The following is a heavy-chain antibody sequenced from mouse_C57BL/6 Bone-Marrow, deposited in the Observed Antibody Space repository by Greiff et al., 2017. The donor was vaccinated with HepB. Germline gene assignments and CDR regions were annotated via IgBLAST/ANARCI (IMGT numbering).Heavy chain of an antibody. CDR2: IYPGSGST. D-gene: IGHD2-1*01. V-gene: IGHV1-55*01. CDR3: AGEDGNYADY. Sequence: QVQLQQPGAELVKPGASVKMSCKASGYTFTSYWITWVTQRPGQGLEWIGEIYPGSGSTNYNEKFKSKATLTVDTSSSTAYMQLSSLTSEDSAVYYCAGEDGNYADYWGQGTSVTVSS. CDR1: GYTFTSYW. J-gene: IGHJ4*01.